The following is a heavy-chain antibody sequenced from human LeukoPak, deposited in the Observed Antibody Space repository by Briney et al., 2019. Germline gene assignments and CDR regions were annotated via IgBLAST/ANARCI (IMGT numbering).Heavy chain of an antibody. V-gene: IGHV3-30*02. CDR3: AKDRKAREDFGVPQPDY. J-gene: IGHJ4*02. CDR1: GFTFSSYW. D-gene: IGHD3-3*01. Sequence: GGSLRLSCAASGFTFSSYWMHWVRQAPGKGLEWVAFIRYDGSNKYYADSVKGRFTISRDNSKNTLYLQMNSLRAEDTAVYYCAKDRKAREDFGVPQPDYWGQGTLVTVSS. CDR2: IRYDGSNK.